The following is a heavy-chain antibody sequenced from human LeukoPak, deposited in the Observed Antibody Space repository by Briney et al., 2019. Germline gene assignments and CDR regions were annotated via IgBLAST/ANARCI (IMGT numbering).Heavy chain of an antibody. CDR1: GFTFSSYE. D-gene: IGHD1-1*01. Sequence: PGGSLRLSCAASGFTFSSYEMNWVRQAPGKGLEWVSYISSSGTIYYADSVKGRFTISRDNAKNPLYLQMNSLRAEDTAVYYCARDPVATTGISADYFAGSGQRSLVTAS. V-gene: IGHV3-48*03. J-gene: IGHJ4*01. CDR3: ARDPVATTGISADYFAG. CDR2: ISSSGTI.